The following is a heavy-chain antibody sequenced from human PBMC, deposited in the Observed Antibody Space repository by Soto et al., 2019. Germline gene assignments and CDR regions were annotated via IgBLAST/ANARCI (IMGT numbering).Heavy chain of an antibody. V-gene: IGHV4-31*03. Sequence: QVQLQESGPGLVKPSQTLSLTCTVSGGSISSNNYFWSWIRQHPGKGLEWIGYISYTGSAYYSPSLESRVTISVDTSKNQFSPRLNSVTAADTAMYYCAREVVSPATSDAFDICGQGTMVTVSS. CDR2: ISYTGSA. J-gene: IGHJ3*02. CDR1: GGSISSNNYF. CDR3: AREVVSPATSDAFDI. D-gene: IGHD1-26*01.